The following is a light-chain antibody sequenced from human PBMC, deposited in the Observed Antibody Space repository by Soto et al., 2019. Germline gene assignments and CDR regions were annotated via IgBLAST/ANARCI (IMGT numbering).Light chain of an antibody. J-gene: IGKJ2*01. CDR3: QQYGSSPYT. CDR1: QSVSSSD. CDR2: GAS. Sequence: EIVLTQSPGTLSLSPGERATLSCRASQSVSSSDVAWYQQKPGQAPRLLIYGASSRATGIPDRFSGSGSGTAFSLTISRLEPEDFAVYYSQQYGSSPYTFGQGTKLEIK. V-gene: IGKV3-20*01.